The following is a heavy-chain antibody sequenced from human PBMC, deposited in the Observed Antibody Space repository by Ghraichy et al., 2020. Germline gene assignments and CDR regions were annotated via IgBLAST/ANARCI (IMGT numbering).Heavy chain of an antibody. V-gene: IGHV3-48*03. CDR3: ARDTRYDILTGSLDA. CDR2: ISSSGSTI. CDR1: GFSFSSYE. J-gene: IGHJ5*02. Sequence: GESLNISCAASGFSFSSYEMNWVRQAPGKGLEWVSYISSSGSTIYYADSVTGRFTISRDNAQNSLFLQMNSLRAEDTAVYYCARDTRYDILTGSLDAWGQGTLVTVSS. D-gene: IGHD3-9*01.